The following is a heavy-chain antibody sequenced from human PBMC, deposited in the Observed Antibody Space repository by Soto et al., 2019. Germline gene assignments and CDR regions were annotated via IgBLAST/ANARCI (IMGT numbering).Heavy chain of an antibody. J-gene: IGHJ5*02. CDR1: GYTFTNND. CDR2: MNPGSGDT. V-gene: IGHV1-8*02. D-gene: IGHD5-18*01. CDR3: ARMESFGSLNWFDP. Sequence: ASVKVSCKASGYTFTNNDVSWVRQATGQGLEWMVWMNPGSGDTGYAQKFQGRVTMTRDISIATAYMELNSLTSEDTAIYYCARMESFGSLNWFDPWGQGTLVTVSS.